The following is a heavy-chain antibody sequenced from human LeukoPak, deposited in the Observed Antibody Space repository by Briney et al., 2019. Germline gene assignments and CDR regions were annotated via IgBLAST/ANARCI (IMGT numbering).Heavy chain of an antibody. Sequence: XWSWIRXPPGKGLEWIGYIYYSGSTNYNPSLKSRVTMSVDTSKNQFSLKLSSVTAADTAVYYCARHLYYNSTGLNFDYWGQGTLVTVSS. D-gene: IGHD3-22*01. V-gene: IGHV4-59*08. CDR2: IYYSGST. J-gene: IGHJ4*02. CDR3: ARHLYYNSTGLNFDY. CDR1: X.